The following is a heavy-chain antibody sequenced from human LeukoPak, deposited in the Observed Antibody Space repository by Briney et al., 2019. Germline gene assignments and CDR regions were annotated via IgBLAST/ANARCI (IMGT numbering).Heavy chain of an antibody. D-gene: IGHD3-10*01. J-gene: IGHJ3*02. CDR2: IYYSGST. V-gene: IGHV4-39*01. CDR1: GGSISSSSYY. CDR3: ARRTLYGNDAFDI. Sequence: TSETLSLTCTVSGGSISSSSYYWGWIRQPPGKGLEWIGSIYYSGSTYYNPSLKSRVTISVDTSKNQFSLKLSSVTAADTAVYYCARRTLYGNDAFDIWGQGTMVTVSS.